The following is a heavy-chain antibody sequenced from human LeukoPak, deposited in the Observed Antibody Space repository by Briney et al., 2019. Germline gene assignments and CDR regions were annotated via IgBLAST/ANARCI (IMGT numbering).Heavy chain of an antibody. J-gene: IGHJ6*03. D-gene: IGHD5-18*01. CDR1: GFTFSSYW. V-gene: IGHV3-7*01. CDR3: ARDRVQLRYYYYYYMDV. Sequence: GGSLRLSCAASGFTFSSYWMSWVRQAPGKGLEWVANIKQDGSEKYYVDSVKGRFTISRDNAKNSLYLQMNSLRAEDTAVYYCARDRVQLRYYYYYYMDVWGKGTTVTVSS. CDR2: IKQDGSEK.